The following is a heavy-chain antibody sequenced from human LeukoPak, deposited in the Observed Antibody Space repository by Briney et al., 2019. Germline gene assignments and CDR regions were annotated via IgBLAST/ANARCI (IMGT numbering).Heavy chain of an antibody. Sequence: ASVKVSCKTSGYTFTDYYMHWVRQAPGQGLEWMGRINPNSGGTNYAQKFQGRVTMTRDTSNSIAYMELSRLTSDDTAVYYCARRDHIIVGTGDYWGQGTLVTVSS. CDR3: ARRDHIIVGTGDY. V-gene: IGHV1-2*06. CDR2: INPNSGGT. J-gene: IGHJ4*02. CDR1: GYTFTDYY. D-gene: IGHD5-12*01.